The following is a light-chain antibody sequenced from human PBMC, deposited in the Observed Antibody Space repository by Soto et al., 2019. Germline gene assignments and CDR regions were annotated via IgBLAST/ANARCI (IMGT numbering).Light chain of an antibody. CDR1: QSVSSSY. CDR3: QVYGLSPNS. CDR2: GAS. V-gene: IGKV3-20*01. J-gene: IGKJ2*03. Sequence: EMVVTLSLGTRSLSPRKRATLAYRASQSVSSSYLAWYQQKPGQAPRLVISGASSRATGIPDRFSVSGCGAVFDLSIFRLEAEGFALYYCQVYGLSPNS.